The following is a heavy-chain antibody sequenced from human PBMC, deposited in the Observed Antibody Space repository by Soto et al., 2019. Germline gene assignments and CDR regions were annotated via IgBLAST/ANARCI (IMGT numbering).Heavy chain of an antibody. J-gene: IGHJ6*02. CDR1: GDSVSSNSAA. D-gene: IGHD6-19*01. CDR3: ARDTAGKWLDRYYYYGMDV. Sequence: QVQLQQSGPGLVKPSQTLSLTCAISGDSVSSNSAAWNWIRQSPSRGLEWLGRTYYRSKWYNDYAVSVKSRITINPDTSKNQFSLQLNSVTPEDTAVYYCARDTAGKWLDRYYYYGMDVWGQGTTVTVSS. V-gene: IGHV6-1*01. CDR2: TYYRSKWYN.